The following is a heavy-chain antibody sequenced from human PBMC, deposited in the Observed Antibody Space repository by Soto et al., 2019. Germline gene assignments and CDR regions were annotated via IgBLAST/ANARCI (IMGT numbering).Heavy chain of an antibody. CDR3: AKDTVGGYSFWSGYYGDGLDV. V-gene: IGHV3-23*01. J-gene: IGHJ3*01. CDR1: GFTFDSYA. CDR2: ISGSADGT. D-gene: IGHD3-3*01. Sequence: EVKLLESGGGLAQPGGSLRLSCVGSGFTFDSYAISWVRQAPGERLQWIAAISGSADGTDYAHSVRGRVTISRDNAKKTVHLQMDSLRVEDTAVYFCAKDTVGGYSFWSGYYGDGLDVWGQGTLVSVS.